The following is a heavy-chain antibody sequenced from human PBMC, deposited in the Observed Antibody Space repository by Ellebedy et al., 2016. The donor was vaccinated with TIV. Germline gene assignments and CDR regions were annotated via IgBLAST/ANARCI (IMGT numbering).Heavy chain of an antibody. J-gene: IGHJ3*01. CDR1: GGIFSAYG. Sequence: ASVKVSCKASGGIFSAYGISWVRQAPGQGLEWMGGIIPIFGTPNYAQKFQGRVTITADVFAKTAYMELSSLRPEDTAVYYCARHSTSGWYWSGFDVWGQGTMVTVSS. CDR2: IIPIFGTP. D-gene: IGHD6-19*01. CDR3: ARHSTSGWYWSGFDV. V-gene: IGHV1-69*13.